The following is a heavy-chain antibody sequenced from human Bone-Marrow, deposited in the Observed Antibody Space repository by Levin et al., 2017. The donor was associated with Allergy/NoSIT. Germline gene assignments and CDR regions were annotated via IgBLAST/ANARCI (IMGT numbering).Heavy chain of an antibody. J-gene: IGHJ4*02. Sequence: SETLSLTCTVSGGSISSSDSYWGWIRQPPGKGLDWIATISYSGSTYYNPSLQSRATISLDTSKNHFSLKQISVTAADTAEYYGARVALDTSMVGADFIGFDSWGQGTLVTVSS. V-gene: IGHV4-39*07. CDR2: ISYSGST. D-gene: IGHD5-18*01. CDR3: ARVALDTSMVGADFIGFDS. CDR1: GGSISSSDSY.